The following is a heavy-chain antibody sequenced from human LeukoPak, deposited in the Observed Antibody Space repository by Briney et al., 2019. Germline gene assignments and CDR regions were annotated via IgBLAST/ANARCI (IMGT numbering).Heavy chain of an antibody. CDR3: ARVYCSGGSCVSGAHYYYGMDV. Sequence: ASVKVSCKASGYTFTSYAMHWVRQAPGQRLEWMGWINAGNGNTKYSQKFQGRVTITRDTSASTAYMELSSLRSEDTAVYYCARVYCSGGSCVSGAHYYYGMDVWGQGTTVTVSS. D-gene: IGHD2-15*01. CDR1: GYTFTSYA. V-gene: IGHV1-3*01. J-gene: IGHJ6*02. CDR2: INAGNGNT.